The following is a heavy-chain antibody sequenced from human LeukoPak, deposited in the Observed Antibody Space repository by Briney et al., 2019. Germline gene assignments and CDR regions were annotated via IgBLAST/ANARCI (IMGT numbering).Heavy chain of an antibody. CDR2: ISSSADST. Sequence: GGSLRLSCEASGFTFSSYAMSWVRQAPGKGLAWVSVISSSADSTYYADSVKGRFTISRDNSKNTLYLQMNNLRTEDTAVYYCAKPLEKYTYGGNFDYWGQGILVTVSS. CDR1: GFTFSSYA. J-gene: IGHJ4*02. D-gene: IGHD4-23*01. CDR3: AKPLEKYTYGGNFDY. V-gene: IGHV3-23*01.